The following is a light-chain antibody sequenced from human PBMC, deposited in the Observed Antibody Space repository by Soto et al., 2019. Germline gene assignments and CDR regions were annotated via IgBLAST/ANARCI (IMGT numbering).Light chain of an antibody. J-gene: IGLJ3*02. V-gene: IGLV1-40*01. Sequence: QSVLTQPPSVSGAPGQRVTISCTGSSSNIGAGYDVHWYHQLPGTPPKLLIYGNHNRPSVVPDRRSGSRSGTSSSLAITGLQAEEAADDAGHSYDCSVSVWVFGGGTQLTVL. CDR3: HSYDCSVSVWV. CDR2: GNH. CDR1: SSNIGAGYD.